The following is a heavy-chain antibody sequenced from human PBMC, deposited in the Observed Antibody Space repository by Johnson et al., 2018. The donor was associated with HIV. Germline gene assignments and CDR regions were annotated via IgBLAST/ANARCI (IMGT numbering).Heavy chain of an antibody. J-gene: IGHJ3*01. CDR1: GFKFDDCA. CDR2: IRWDGAVT. V-gene: IGHV3-43D*03. D-gene: IGHD3-10*01. Sequence: VQLVESGGGLVKAGGSLRLSCAASGFKFDDCAMHWVRQAPGNGLEWVSLIRWDGAVTHYVDSVKGRFTISRANRRNSLYLQMKSLGTEDTALYYGARAEIYEGRIGDFAFDVWGRGTMVTVSS. CDR3: ARAEIYEGRIGDFAFDV.